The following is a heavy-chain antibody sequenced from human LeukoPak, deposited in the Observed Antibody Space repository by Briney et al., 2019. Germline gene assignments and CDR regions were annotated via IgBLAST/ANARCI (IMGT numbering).Heavy chain of an antibody. J-gene: IGHJ2*01. CDR3: ARAGSWAFDL. V-gene: IGHV3-30*04. CDR1: GFTFSSYA. CDR2: ILYDGKNK. Sequence: PGGSLRLSCAASGFTFSSYAMHWVRQAPGKGLEWVAVILYDGKNKKYADSVKGRFSISRDNSKNTLSLQMNSLRLEDTAVYYCARAGSWAFDLWGRGTLVTVSS. D-gene: IGHD3-10*01.